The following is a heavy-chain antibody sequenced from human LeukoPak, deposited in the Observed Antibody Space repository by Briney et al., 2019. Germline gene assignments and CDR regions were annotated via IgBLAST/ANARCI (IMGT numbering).Heavy chain of an antibody. CDR3: VRTYSTSWYCFEY. J-gene: IGHJ4*02. D-gene: IGHD2-2*01. CDR2: ITTNGGST. CDR1: GFTFSGYA. Sequence: GGSLRLSCSASGFTFSGYAMHWVRQAPGEGLDYVSGITTNGGSTYYADSVKGRFTISRDNSKNTLYLQMSSLRAEDTAVYYCVRTYSTSWYCFEYWGQGTLVTVSS. V-gene: IGHV3-64D*06.